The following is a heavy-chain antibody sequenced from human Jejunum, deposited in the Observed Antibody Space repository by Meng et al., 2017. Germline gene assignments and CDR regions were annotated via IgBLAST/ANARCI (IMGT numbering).Heavy chain of an antibody. D-gene: IGHD2-2*01. V-gene: IGHV3-74*01. CDR1: GFTFSSHW. CDR2: SNRDGSTT. Sequence: GESLKISCTASGFTFSSHWMHWVRRAPGKGLVWVSHSNRDGSTTTYADSLRGRFIISRDNAKDTLYLQMNSLRVEDTAVYFCARAICPGSSCSLADGLDVWGQGTTVTVSS. CDR3: ARAICPGSSCSLADGLDV. J-gene: IGHJ6*02.